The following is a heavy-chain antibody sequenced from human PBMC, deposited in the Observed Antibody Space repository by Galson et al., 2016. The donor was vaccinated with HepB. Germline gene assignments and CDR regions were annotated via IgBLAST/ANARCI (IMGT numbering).Heavy chain of an antibody. V-gene: IGHV3-7*05. Sequence: SLRLSCAASGISFSTKWMSWVRQAPGKGLEWVANIKQDGSERYYVDSVKGRFTISRDNAKNSLYLQMNSLRAEDTAVYYCAREVWHFDLWGRGTLVTVSS. CDR3: AREVWHFDL. J-gene: IGHJ2*01. CDR2: IKQDGSER. CDR1: GISFSTKW.